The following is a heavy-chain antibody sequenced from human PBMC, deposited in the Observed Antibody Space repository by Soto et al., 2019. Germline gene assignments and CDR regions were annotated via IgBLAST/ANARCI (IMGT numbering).Heavy chain of an antibody. CDR2: ISSGSTTI. CDR3: AREPYCSGGSCYSFSREYYYYMDV. CDR1: GFTFSTYS. J-gene: IGHJ6*03. D-gene: IGHD2-15*01. V-gene: IGHV3-48*01. Sequence: EVQLVESGGDLVQPGGSLRLSCAASGFTFSTYSMNWVRLAPGKGLEWISYISSGSTTIYYAVSVRGRFTISRDNAKNSLYLKMNSLRAEDTAVYYCAREPYCSGGSCYSFSREYYYYMDVWGKGTTVTVSS.